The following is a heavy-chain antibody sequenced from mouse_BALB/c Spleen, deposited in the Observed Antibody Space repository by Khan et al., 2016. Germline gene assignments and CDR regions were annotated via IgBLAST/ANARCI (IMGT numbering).Heavy chain of an antibody. J-gene: IGHJ3*01. V-gene: IGHV5-17*02. Sequence: EVELVESGGGLVQPGGSRKLSCAASGFTFSSFGMHWVRQAPEKGLEWVAYISSGSSTIYYEDTVKGRFTISRDNPKNTLFLQMTSLRSEDTAMYYCSRGGLYDGNLFAYWGQGTLVTVSA. CDR1: GFTFSSFG. CDR2: ISSGSSTI. D-gene: IGHD2-3*01. CDR3: SRGGLYDGNLFAY.